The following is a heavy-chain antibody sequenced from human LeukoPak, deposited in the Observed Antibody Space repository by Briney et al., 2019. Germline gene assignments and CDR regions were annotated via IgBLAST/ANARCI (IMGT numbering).Heavy chain of an antibody. CDR1: GFTFSSYG. Sequence: PGGSLRLSCAASGFTFSSYGMHWVRQAPGKGLEWVAFIWYDGSNKYYADSVKGRFTISRDNSKNTLHLQMNSLRADDTAVYYCAKDLGDSWDNELGSTWFDPWGQGTLVTVSS. CDR3: AKDLGDSWDNELGSTWFDP. J-gene: IGHJ5*02. CDR2: IWYDGSNK. V-gene: IGHV3-30*02. D-gene: IGHD3-22*01.